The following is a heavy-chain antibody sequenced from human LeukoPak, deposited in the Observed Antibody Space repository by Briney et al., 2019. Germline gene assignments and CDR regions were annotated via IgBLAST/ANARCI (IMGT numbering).Heavy chain of an antibody. V-gene: IGHV4-4*02. CDR3: AGHLDCNSTTCYYYFDY. Sequence: PSGTLSLTCAVSGGSISSSNWWSWVRQPPGKGLEWIGEIYHSGSTNYNPSLKSRVSISVDRSKNQLSLDLSSVTAADTAVYYCAGHLDCNSTTCYYYFDYWGQGTLVTVSS. CDR1: GGSISSSNW. J-gene: IGHJ4*02. D-gene: IGHD2-2*01. CDR2: IYHSGST.